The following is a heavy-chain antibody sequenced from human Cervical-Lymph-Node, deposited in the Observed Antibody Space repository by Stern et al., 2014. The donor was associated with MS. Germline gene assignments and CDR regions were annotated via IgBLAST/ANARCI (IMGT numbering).Heavy chain of an antibody. V-gene: IGHV3-30*03. CDR1: GFAFSNYC. D-gene: IGHD6-19*01. Sequence: VQLVESGGGVVQPGGSLRLSCSPSGFAFSNYCMHWVRPAPGKGLEGVALISFDGAKTDYADSMKGRFAISRDNPKNTLYLQMKSLRGEDTAVYYCARGSDWYPLDYWGQGTLVTVSS. J-gene: IGHJ4*02. CDR2: ISFDGAKT. CDR3: ARGSDWYPLDY.